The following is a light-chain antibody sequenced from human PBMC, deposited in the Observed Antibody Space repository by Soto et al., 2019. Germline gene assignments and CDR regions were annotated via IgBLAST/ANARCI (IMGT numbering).Light chain of an antibody. J-gene: IGLJ2*01. CDR1: SGTIVSNF. CDR2: EDD. Sequence: FMLTQPHSVSESPGKTVTISCTRSSGTIVSNFVQWFQQRPGSVPTAVIFEDDQRPSGVPDRFSGSIDSSSNSASLTISGLKTEDEADYYCQSYDSSNVVFGGGTKVTV. V-gene: IGLV6-57*04. CDR3: QSYDSSNVV.